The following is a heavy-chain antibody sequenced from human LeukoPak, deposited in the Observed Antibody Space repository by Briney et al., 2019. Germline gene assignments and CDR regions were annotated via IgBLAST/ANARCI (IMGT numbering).Heavy chain of an antibody. CDR2: IYYSGST. CDR3: AREEWYSSSWYRPGENGFDY. J-gene: IGHJ4*02. CDR1: GGSISSYY. Sequence: PSETLSLTCTVSGGSISSYYWSWLRQPPGKGVEWIGYIYYSGSTNYNPSLTRRVTISVDTSKNQFSLKLSSVTAADTAVYYCAREEWYSSSWYRPGENGFDYWGQGTLVTVSS. V-gene: IGHV4-59*01. D-gene: IGHD6-13*01.